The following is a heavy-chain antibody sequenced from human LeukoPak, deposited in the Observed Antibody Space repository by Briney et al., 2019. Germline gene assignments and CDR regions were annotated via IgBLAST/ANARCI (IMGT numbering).Heavy chain of an antibody. J-gene: IGHJ4*02. Sequence: GGSLRLSCAASGFTVSSNYMSWVRQAPGKGLEWVSVIYSGVSTYYADSVKGRFTISRDNSKNTLYLQMNSLRAEDTAVYYCARDSGALSAIDYWGQGTLVTVSS. CDR1: GFTVSSNY. V-gene: IGHV3-53*01. CDR2: IYSGVST. D-gene: IGHD3-10*01. CDR3: ARDSGALSAIDY.